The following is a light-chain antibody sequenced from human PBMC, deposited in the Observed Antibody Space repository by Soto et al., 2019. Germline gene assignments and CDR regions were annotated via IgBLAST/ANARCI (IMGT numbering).Light chain of an antibody. CDR1: RSVTTF. V-gene: IGKV3-11*01. CDR3: QQRTNWPLT. CDR2: DAS. J-gene: IGKJ4*01. Sequence: EIVLTQSPATLSLSPGERATLSCRASRSVTTFLAWYQQKPGQAPRLLLYDASKRATGVPTRFSGSGSGTDFMLTITSREHEDFAFYYCQQRTNWPLTCGGGTKVERK.